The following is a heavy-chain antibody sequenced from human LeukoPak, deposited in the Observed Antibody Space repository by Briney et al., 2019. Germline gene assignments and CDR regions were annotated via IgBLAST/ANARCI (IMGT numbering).Heavy chain of an antibody. CDR3: AKGTTVTAYYYGMDV. J-gene: IGHJ6*02. Sequence: SGGSLRLSCAATGFTFSSYATSWVRQAPGKGLEWASAISGSGGSTYYADSVKGRFTISRDNSKNTLYLQMNSLRAEDTAVYYCAKGTTVTAYYYGMDVWGQGTTVTVSS. V-gene: IGHV3-23*01. CDR1: GFTFSSYA. CDR2: ISGSGGST. D-gene: IGHD4-11*01.